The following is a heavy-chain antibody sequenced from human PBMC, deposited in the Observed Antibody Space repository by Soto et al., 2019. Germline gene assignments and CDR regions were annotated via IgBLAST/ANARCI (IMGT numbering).Heavy chain of an antibody. J-gene: IGHJ6*02. D-gene: IGHD5-12*01. V-gene: IGHV4-30-4*01. CDR1: GGSFNSADYY. CDR3: ARPIVVTIGGMDV. Sequence: SETLSLTCTVSGGSFNSADYYWSWVRQPPGKGLEWIGYIYYSGSTYLNPSLKSRGTISKDTSRNQFSLRLSSVTAADTAVYYCARPIVVTIGGMDVWGQGTTVTVSS. CDR2: IYYSGST.